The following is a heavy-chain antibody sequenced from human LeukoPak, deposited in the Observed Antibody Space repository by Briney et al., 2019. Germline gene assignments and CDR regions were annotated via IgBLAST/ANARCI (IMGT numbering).Heavy chain of an antibody. V-gene: IGHV6-1*01. J-gene: IGHJ4*02. CDR1: GDSVSSNSAA. CDR3: ARELTGFDY. D-gene: IGHD7-27*01. Sequence: QTLSLTCAISGDSVSSNSAAWSWIRQSPSRGLEWLGRTYYRSKWYNEYAISVKSPITINADTSKNQFSLQLNSVTPEDTAVYYCARELTGFDYWGQGTLVTVSS. CDR2: TYYRSKWYN.